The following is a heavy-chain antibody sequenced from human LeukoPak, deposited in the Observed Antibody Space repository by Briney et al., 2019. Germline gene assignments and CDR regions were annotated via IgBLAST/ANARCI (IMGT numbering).Heavy chain of an antibody. CDR2: INHSGST. Sequence: PSETLSLTCAVYGGSFSGYYWSWIRQPPGKGLEWIGEINHSGSTNYNPSLKSRVTISVDTSKNQFSLKLSSETAADTAVYYCARVLSSGWSKGMDVWGQGTTVTVSS. CDR3: ARVLSSGWSKGMDV. V-gene: IGHV4-34*01. D-gene: IGHD6-19*01. CDR1: GGSFSGYY. J-gene: IGHJ6*02.